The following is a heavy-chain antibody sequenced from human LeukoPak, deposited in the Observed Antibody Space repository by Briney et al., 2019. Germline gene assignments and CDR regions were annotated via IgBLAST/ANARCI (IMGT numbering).Heavy chain of an antibody. V-gene: IGHV1-24*01. Sequence: KVSCKVSGYTLTELSMHWVRQAPGKGLEWMGGFDPEDGETIYAQKFQGRVTMTEDTSTDAAYMELSSLRSEDTAVYYCAGESIVGATLPDYWGQGTLVTVSS. D-gene: IGHD1-26*01. CDR1: GYTLTELS. CDR3: AGESIVGATLPDY. CDR2: FDPEDGET. J-gene: IGHJ4*02.